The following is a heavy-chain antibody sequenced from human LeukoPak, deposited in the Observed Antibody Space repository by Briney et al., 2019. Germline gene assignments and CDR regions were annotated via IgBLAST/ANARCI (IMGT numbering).Heavy chain of an antibody. CDR2: ISGSGGGT. V-gene: IGHV3-23*01. Sequence: PGGSLRLSCAASGFTFTSYAMSWVRQAPGKGLEWVSAISGSGGGTFYADSVKGRFTISRDNAENTLYLQMNSLRAEDTAIYYCAKDGGGAGSYYSASPHFDFWGQGTLVTVSS. J-gene: IGHJ4*02. CDR3: AKDGGGAGSYYSASPHFDF. CDR1: GFTFTSYA. D-gene: IGHD3-10*01.